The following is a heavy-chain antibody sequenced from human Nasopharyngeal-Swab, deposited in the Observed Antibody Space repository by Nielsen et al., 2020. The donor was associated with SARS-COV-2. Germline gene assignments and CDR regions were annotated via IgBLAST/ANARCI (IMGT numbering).Heavy chain of an antibody. V-gene: IGHV3-74*01. CDR1: GFSFSDSW. CDR2: INSDGSRS. CDR3: ARERGGGYGDY. Sequence: GGSLRLSCAASGFSFSDSWIHWVRQAPGKGLQWVSRINSDGSRSGYADSVKGRFTISRDNAKNSLYLQMNSLTAEDTAVYYCARERGGGYGDYWGQGTLVTVSS. J-gene: IGHJ4*02. D-gene: IGHD5-12*01.